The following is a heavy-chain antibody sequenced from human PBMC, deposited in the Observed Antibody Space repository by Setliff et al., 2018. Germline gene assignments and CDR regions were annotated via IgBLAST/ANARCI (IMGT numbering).Heavy chain of an antibody. V-gene: IGHV4-61*10. CDR3: ARMSGFQYMDV. J-gene: IGHJ6*03. D-gene: IGHD3-3*01. CDR1: GESIDSVATGNHY. Sequence: SETLSLTCIVSGESIDSVATGNHYWNWIRQPVGKGLEWIGHIFLTGSTDYDPSFKSRVTISVDTSKNQFSLSLSSVTAADTAVYYCARMSGFQYMDVWGKGTTVTVSS. CDR2: IFLTGST.